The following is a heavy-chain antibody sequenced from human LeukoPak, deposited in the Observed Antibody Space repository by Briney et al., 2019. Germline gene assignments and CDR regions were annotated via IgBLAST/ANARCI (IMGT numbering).Heavy chain of an antibody. V-gene: IGHV3-30*01. D-gene: IGHD3-10*01. CDR2: ISYDGSNK. CDR1: GFTFSSYA. Sequence: GGSLRLSCAASGFTFSSYAMHWVRQAPGKGLEWVAVISYDGSNKYYADSVKGRFTISRDNSKNTLYLQMNSLRAEDTAVYYCARAGAVFVHYFDYWGQGTLATVSS. CDR3: ARAGAVFVHYFDY. J-gene: IGHJ4*02.